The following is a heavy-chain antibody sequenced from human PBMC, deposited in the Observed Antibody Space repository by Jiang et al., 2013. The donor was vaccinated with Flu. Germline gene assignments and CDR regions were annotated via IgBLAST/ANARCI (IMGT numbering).Heavy chain of an antibody. CDR2: INTNTGNP. CDR3: ARGGIQLWLHWFDP. J-gene: IGHJ5*02. V-gene: IGHV7-4-1*02. CDR1: GYTFTSYA. Sequence: ELEKPGASVKVSCKASGYTFTSYALTWVRQAPGQGLEWMGWINTNTGNPTYAQGFTGRFVFSLDTSVSTAYLQISSLKAEDTAVYYCARGGIQLWLHWFDPWGQGTLVTVSS. D-gene: IGHD5-18*01.